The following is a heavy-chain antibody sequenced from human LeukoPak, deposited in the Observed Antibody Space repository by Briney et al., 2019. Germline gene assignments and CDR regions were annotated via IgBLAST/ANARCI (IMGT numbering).Heavy chain of an antibody. V-gene: IGHV1-2*02. CDR2: INPDSGGT. CDR3: ARDIARYYDSSGYHGDY. Sequence: ASLKVSCKTSRYTFSNYYIHWVRQAPGQGLEWMGWINPDSGGTTYAEKFQGRVTMTRDTSSSTAYMELNSLRSEDTAVYYCARDIARYYDSSGYHGDYWGQGTLVTVSS. J-gene: IGHJ4*02. CDR1: RYTFSNYY. D-gene: IGHD3-22*01.